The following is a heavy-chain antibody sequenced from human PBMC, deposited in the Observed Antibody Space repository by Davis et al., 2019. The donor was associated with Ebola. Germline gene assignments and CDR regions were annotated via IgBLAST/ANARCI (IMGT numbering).Heavy chain of an antibody. CDR2: ISGSGGST. CDR3: AKGTKYNWNYGAFDI. Sequence: GGSLRLSCAASGFTLSNYAMNWVRQAPGKGLEWVSAISGSGGSTYYADSVKGRFTISRDNSKNTLYLQMNSLRAEDTAVYYCAKGTKYNWNYGAFDIWGQGTVVTVSS. D-gene: IGHD1-7*01. V-gene: IGHV3-23*01. CDR1: GFTLSNYA. J-gene: IGHJ3*02.